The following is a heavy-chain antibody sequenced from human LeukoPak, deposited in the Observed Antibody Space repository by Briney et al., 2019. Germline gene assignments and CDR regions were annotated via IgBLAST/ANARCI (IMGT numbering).Heavy chain of an antibody. Sequence: GGSLRLSCAASGFTFSSYAMSWVRQAPGKGLEWVSAISGSGGSTYYADSVKGRFTISRDNSKNTLYLQMHSLRAEDTALYYCAREGWSGRNGEYLVGGMDVWAQGTTVTVSS. V-gene: IGHV3-23*01. J-gene: IGHJ6*02. D-gene: IGHD1-26*01. CDR1: GFTFSSYA. CDR2: ISGSGGST. CDR3: AREGWSGRNGEYLVGGMDV.